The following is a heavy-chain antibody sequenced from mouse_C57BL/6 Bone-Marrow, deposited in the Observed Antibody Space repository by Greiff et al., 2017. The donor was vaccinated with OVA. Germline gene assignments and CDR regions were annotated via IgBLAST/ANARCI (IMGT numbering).Heavy chain of an antibody. V-gene: IGHV5-17*01. D-gene: IGHD2-4*01. CDR3: ARGGLRQAWFAY. CDR1: GFTFSDYG. CDR2: ISSGSSTI. Sequence: EVQLVESGGGLVKPGGSLKLSCAASGFTFSDYGMHWVRQAPEKGLEWVAYISSGSSTIYYADTVKGRFTISRDNAKNTLFLQMTSLRSEDTAMYYCARGGLRQAWFAYWGQGTLVTVSA. J-gene: IGHJ3*01.